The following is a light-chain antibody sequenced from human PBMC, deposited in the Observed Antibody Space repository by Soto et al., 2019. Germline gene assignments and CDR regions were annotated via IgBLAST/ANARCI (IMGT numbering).Light chain of an antibody. V-gene: IGLV2-23*02. CDR1: SSDVGNYNL. Sequence: QSALTQPAYVSGSPGQSITISFTGTSSDVGNYNLVSWYQQHPGKAPKFMIYEVNKRPSGVSNRFSGSKSGNTASLTISGLRAEDEADYYCCSYAGDGSYLIFGGGTKLTVL. CDR3: CSYAGDGSYLI. CDR2: EVN. J-gene: IGLJ2*01.